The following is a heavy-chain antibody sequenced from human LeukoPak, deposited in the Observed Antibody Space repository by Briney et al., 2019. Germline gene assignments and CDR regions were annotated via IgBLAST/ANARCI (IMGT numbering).Heavy chain of an antibody. Sequence: EGSLRLSCAASGFIFSSYWMSWVRQAPGKGLEWVAHIKQDGSEKYYVDSVKGRFTISRDNAKNSLYLQMNNLRAEDTAVYYCARGKRGYSFGDYWGQGTLVTVSS. J-gene: IGHJ4*02. D-gene: IGHD5-18*01. CDR3: ARGKRGYSFGDY. CDR2: IKQDGSEK. CDR1: GFIFSSYW. V-gene: IGHV3-7*01.